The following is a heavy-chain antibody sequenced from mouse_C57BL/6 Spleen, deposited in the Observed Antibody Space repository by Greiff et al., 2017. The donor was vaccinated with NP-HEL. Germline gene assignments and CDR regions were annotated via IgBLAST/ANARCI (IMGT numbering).Heavy chain of an antibody. CDR3: ARYDDYGFAY. CDR2: IRNKANGYTT. J-gene: IGHJ3*01. Sequence: EVQLVESGGGLVQPGGSLSLSCAASGFTFTDYYMSWVRQPPGKALEWLGFIRNKANGYTTEYSASVKGRFTISRDNSQSILYLQMNALRAEDSATYYCARYDDYGFAYWGQGTLVTVSA. V-gene: IGHV7-3*01. D-gene: IGHD2-4*01. CDR1: GFTFTDYY.